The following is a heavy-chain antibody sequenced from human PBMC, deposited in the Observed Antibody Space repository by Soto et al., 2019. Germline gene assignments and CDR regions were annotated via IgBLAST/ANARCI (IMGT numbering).Heavy chain of an antibody. CDR2: IIPIFGTA. V-gene: IGHV1-69*13. Sequence: ASVKVSCKASGGTFSSYAISWVRQAPGQGLEWMGGIIPIFGTANYAQKFQGRVTITADESTSTAYMELSSLRSEDTAVYYCVRAVSAWSGYKLNWYDPSGQGTLVTVTS. CDR1: GGTFSSYA. D-gene: IGHD3-3*01. J-gene: IGHJ5*02. CDR3: VRAVSAWSGYKLNWYDP.